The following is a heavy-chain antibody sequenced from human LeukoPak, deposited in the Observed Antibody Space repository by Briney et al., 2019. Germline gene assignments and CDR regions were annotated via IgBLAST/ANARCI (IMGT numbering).Heavy chain of an antibody. Sequence: SETLSLTCTVSGGSISSSSYYWGWIRQPPGKGLEWIGSIYYSGNTFYHPSLKSRVTISVDTSKNQFSLKLSSVTAADTAVYYCVRAVIRASNGGSHYYYMDVWGKGTTVIVSS. CDR3: VRAVIRASNGGSHYYYMDV. J-gene: IGHJ6*03. CDR2: IYYSGNT. D-gene: IGHD5-18*01. CDR1: GGSISSSSYY. V-gene: IGHV4-39*07.